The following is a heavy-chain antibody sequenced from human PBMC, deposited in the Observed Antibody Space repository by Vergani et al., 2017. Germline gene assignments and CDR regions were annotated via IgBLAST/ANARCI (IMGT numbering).Heavy chain of an antibody. CDR2: IYPGDSDT. D-gene: IGHD6-13*01. Sequence: EVQLVPSGAEVKKPGASLKISCKGSGYSFTSYWIGWVRQMPGKGLEWMGLIYPGDSDTRYSPSFQGQVTISADKSISTAYLQWSSLKASDTAMYYCARLSRAAAGDFDYWGQGTLVTVSS. CDR1: GYSFTSYW. V-gene: IGHV5-51*03. CDR3: ARLSRAAAGDFDY. J-gene: IGHJ4*02.